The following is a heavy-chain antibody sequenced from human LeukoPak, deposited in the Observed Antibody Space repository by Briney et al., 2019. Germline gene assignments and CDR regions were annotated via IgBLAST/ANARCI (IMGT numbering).Heavy chain of an antibody. J-gene: IGHJ6*02. CDR3: ARGGYSYGYGPYYYYYGMDV. Sequence: SETLSLTCAVYGGSFSGYYWSWIRQPPGKGLEWIGEINHSGSTNYNPSLKSRVTISVDTSKNQFSLKLSSVTAADTAVYYCARGGYSYGYGPYYYYYGMDVWGQGTTVTVSS. D-gene: IGHD5-18*01. CDR1: GGSFSGYY. CDR2: INHSGST. V-gene: IGHV4-34*01.